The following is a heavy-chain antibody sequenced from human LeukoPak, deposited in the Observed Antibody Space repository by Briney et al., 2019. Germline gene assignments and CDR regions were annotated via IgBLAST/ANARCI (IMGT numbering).Heavy chain of an antibody. D-gene: IGHD3-16*01. CDR1: SGSFSGYY. CDR3: ARAPGLGAYFDY. Sequence: SETLSLTCAVYSGSFSGYYWSWIRQPPGKGLEWIGEINHSGSTNYNPSLKSRVTISVDTSKNQFSLKLSSVTAADTAVYYCARAPGLGAYFDYWGQGTLVTVSS. J-gene: IGHJ4*02. CDR2: INHSGST. V-gene: IGHV4-34*01.